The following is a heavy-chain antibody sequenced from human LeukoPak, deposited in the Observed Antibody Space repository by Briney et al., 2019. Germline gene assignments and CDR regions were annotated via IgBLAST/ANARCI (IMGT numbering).Heavy chain of an antibody. Sequence: PGGSLRLSCAASGFTFSSYWMSWVRQAPGKGLEGVANIKQDGSEKYYVDSVKGRFTISRDNAKNSLYLQMNSLRAEDTAVYYCARAPTYYYDSSGYYYEYDNWFDPWGQGTLVTVSS. CDR2: IKQDGSEK. V-gene: IGHV3-7*01. J-gene: IGHJ5*02. CDR3: ARAPTYYYDSSGYYYEYDNWFDP. D-gene: IGHD3-22*01. CDR1: GFTFSSYW.